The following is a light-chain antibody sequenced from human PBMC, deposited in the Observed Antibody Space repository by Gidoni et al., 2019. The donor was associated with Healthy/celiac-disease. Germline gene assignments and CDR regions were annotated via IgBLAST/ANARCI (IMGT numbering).Light chain of an antibody. CDR1: QSVLYSSNNKNY. J-gene: IGKJ3*01. CDR2: WAS. V-gene: IGKV4-1*01. CDR3: QQYYSTPFT. Sequence: DIVMTQSPDSLAVSLGERATINCKSSQSVLYSSNNKNYLAWYQQKPGQPPKLLIYWASTRESGVPDRFSGRGSGTDFTLTISSLQAEDVAVYYCQQYYSTPFTFXPXTKVDIK.